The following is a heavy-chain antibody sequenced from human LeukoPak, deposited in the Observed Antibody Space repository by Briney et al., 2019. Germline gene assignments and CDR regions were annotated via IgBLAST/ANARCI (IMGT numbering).Heavy chain of an antibody. J-gene: IGHJ4*02. CDR3: AKDRQQLTDY. D-gene: IGHD6-13*01. CDR1: GFTFSSYS. CDR2: ISSSSSTI. V-gene: IGHV3-48*04. Sequence: GGSLRLSCAASGFTFSSYSMNWVRQAPGKGLEWVSYISSSSSTIYYADSVKGRFTISRDNAKNSLYLQMNSLRAEDTAVYYCAKDRQQLTDYWGQGTLVTVSS.